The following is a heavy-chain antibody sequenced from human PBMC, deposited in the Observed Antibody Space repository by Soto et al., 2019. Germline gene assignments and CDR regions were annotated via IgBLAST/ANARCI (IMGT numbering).Heavy chain of an antibody. D-gene: IGHD2-15*01. Sequence: SVKVSCKASGGTFSSYTISWVRQAPGQGLEWMGRIIPILGIANYAQKFQGRVTITADKSTSTAYMELSSLRSEDTAVYYCARDVEVVAAPPYYYYIDYWGQGTLVTVSS. J-gene: IGHJ4*02. CDR3: ARDVEVVAAPPYYYYIDY. CDR2: IIPILGIA. V-gene: IGHV1-69*04. CDR1: GGTFSSYT.